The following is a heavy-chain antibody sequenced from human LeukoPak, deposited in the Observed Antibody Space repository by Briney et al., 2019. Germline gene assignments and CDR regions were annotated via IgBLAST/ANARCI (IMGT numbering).Heavy chain of an antibody. V-gene: IGHV3-30*02. Sequence: GGSLRLSCAASGFTFNIYGMHWVRQAPGKGLEWVAFIRYDGSNKYYADSVKGRFTISRDNSKNTLYLQMNSLRAEDTAVYYCAKDRISIFGVVSSLDYWGQGTPVTVSS. D-gene: IGHD3-3*01. CDR1: GFTFNIYG. CDR3: AKDRISIFGVVSSLDY. CDR2: IRYDGSNK. J-gene: IGHJ4*02.